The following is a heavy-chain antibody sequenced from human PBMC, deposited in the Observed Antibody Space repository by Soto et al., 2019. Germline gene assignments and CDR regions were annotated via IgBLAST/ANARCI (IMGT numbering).Heavy chain of an antibody. CDR1: GFTFSSYS. CDR3: ARFAVGATFDY. Sequence: EVQLVESGGGLVQPGGSLRLSCAASGFTFSSYSMNWVRQAPGKGLEWVSCISSSSSSTIYYADSVKGRFTISRDNAKNSLYLQMNSLRAEDTAVYYCARFAVGATFDYWGQGTLVTVSS. J-gene: IGHJ4*02. D-gene: IGHD1-26*01. V-gene: IGHV3-48*01. CDR2: ISSSSSSTI.